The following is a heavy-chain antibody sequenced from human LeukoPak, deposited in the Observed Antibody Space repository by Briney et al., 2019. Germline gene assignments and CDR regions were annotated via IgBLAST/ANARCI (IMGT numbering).Heavy chain of an antibody. V-gene: IGHV4-4*07. CDR2: IYGTGKS. J-gene: IGHJ6*03. Sequence: SETLSLICTVSGDSIGRYFWSWVRQTAGRRLDWIGRIYGTGKSKTNPSLESRVTISLDKSNSQFSLMLRSVTAADTAVYYCARGSKASTIYYYMDVWGKGIPVTVSS. CDR1: GDSIGRYF. CDR3: ARGSKASTIYYYMDV. D-gene: IGHD2-2*01.